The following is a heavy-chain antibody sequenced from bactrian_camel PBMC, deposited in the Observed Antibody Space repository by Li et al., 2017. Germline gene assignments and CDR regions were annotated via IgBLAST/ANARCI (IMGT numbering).Heavy chain of an antibody. Sequence: DVQLVESGGGSVQAGESLTLSCAVSGLPHSSYCLGWFRQAPGKEREGVARIYSDGSTSYSDSVQGRFTISKDNTKNTLYLQMNSLQPEDTAMYYCAADHDGGSWLGADTPSYWGQGTQVTVS. CDR3: AADHDGGSWLGADTPSY. J-gene: IGHJ4*01. CDR2: IYSDGST. V-gene: IGHV3S42*01. D-gene: IGHD6*01. CDR1: GLPHSSYC.